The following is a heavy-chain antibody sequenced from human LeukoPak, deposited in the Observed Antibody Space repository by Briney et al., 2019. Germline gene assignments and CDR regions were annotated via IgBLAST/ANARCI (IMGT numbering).Heavy chain of an antibody. CDR2: IYHTGTT. Sequence: PSETLSLTCNVSGVSISSTAYFWGWLRQPPGKKLEYIGGIYHTGTTYYNPSLKTRVTMSVDTSKNQFSLKLDSVTAADTAVYYCARHAPSMQSVGWHFDLWGRGTLVTVSS. V-gene: IGHV4-39*07. CDR3: ARHAPSMQSVGWHFDL. CDR1: GVSISSTAYF. J-gene: IGHJ2*01. D-gene: IGHD4-23*01.